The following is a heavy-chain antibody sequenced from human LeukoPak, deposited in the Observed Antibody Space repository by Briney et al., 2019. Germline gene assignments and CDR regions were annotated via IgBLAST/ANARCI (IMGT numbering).Heavy chain of an antibody. D-gene: IGHD3-3*01. CDR3: AKERDDFWSGSVY. CDR2: IWYDGSKK. V-gene: IGHV3-33*06. CDR1: GFTFSTDG. J-gene: IGHJ4*02. Sequence: GGSPRLSCAASGFTFSTDGMHWVRQAPGKGLEWVALIWYDGSKKYYADSVKGRFTISRDNSKNTLYLQMNSLRAEDTAVYYCAKERDDFWSGSVYWGQGTLVTVSS.